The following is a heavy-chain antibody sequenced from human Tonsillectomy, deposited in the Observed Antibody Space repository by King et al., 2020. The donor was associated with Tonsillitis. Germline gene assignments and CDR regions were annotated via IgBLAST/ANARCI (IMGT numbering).Heavy chain of an antibody. J-gene: IGHJ2*01. Sequence: VQLVESGGGVVQPGRSLRLSCAASGFTFSNYGMHWVRQAPGKGLEWVAAISYVGGNKYYTDSVKGRFTISRDTSKNTLFLQMNTLRAEDTAVDFCARAWTQLPCHYWYFDLWGRGTLVTVSS. CDR2: ISYVGGNK. CDR1: GFTFSNYG. V-gene: IGHV3-33*05. CDR3: ARAWTQLPCHYWYFDL. D-gene: IGHD5-18*01.